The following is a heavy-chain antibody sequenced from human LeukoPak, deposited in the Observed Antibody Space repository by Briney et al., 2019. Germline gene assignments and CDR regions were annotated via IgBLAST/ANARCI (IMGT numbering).Heavy chain of an antibody. D-gene: IGHD1-26*01. CDR1: GGSISNYY. Sequence: SETLSLTCTVSGGSISNYYWSWIRQSPGRGLEWIGYIYYTGSTNYNPSLRSQLTISVDTSKNQFSLKLSSVTAADTAVYYCARGSGSSYFDLWGQGTLVTVSS. CDR2: IYYTGST. J-gene: IGHJ4*02. CDR3: ARGSGSSYFDL. V-gene: IGHV4-59*01.